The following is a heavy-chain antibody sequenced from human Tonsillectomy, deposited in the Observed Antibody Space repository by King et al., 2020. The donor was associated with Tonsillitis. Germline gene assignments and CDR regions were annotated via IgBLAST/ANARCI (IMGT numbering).Heavy chain of an antibody. CDR3: ARPHTAAPGSVSLCAAIDV. CDR2: INPNSGGT. J-gene: IGHJ6*02. V-gene: IGHV1-2*02. Sequence: VQLVESGAEVKKPGASVKVSCKSSGYTFTGYYIHWIRQAPGQGLEWMGSINPNSGGTNHAQKFQGRLTMTRDPSINTAYMELSSLRSDDTAVYYYARPHTAAPGSVSLCAAIDVWGQGTTVTVSS. D-gene: IGHD5-18*01. CDR1: GYTFTGYY.